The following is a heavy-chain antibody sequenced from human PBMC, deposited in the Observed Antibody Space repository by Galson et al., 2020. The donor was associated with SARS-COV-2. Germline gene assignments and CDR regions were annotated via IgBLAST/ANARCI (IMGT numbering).Heavy chain of an antibody. V-gene: IGHV3-23*01. J-gene: IGHJ3*02. D-gene: IGHD6-19*01. CDR3: AKDRGYSSGWYEHDAFDI. CDR2: ISGSGGST. CDR1: GFTFSSYA. Sequence: GGSLRLSCAASGFTFSSYAMSWVRQAPGKGLEWVSAISGSGGSTYYADSVKGRFTISRDNSKNTLYLQMNSLRAEDTAVYYCAKDRGYSSGWYEHDAFDIWGQGTMVTVSS.